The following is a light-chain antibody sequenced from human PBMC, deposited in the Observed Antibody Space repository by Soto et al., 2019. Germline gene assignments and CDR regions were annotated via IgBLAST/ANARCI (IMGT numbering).Light chain of an antibody. CDR3: QQYNDWPPIT. CDR1: QSVNDD. V-gene: IGKV3D-15*01. CDR2: GAS. Sequence: EVVMTQSPATLSVSPGESATLSCRASQSVNDDVAWYQQKPGQAPRLLIYGASTRATDIPARFSGGGSATEFTRTISSLQSEDFAIYYCQQYNDWPPITFGPGTKVNVK. J-gene: IGKJ3*01.